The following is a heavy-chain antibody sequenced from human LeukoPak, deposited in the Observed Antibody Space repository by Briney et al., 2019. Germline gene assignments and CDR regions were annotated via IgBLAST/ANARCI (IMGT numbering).Heavy chain of an antibody. Sequence: SETLSLTCTVSGGSIRRGNYYWTWIRQPAGSGLEWIGRIYTSGTTDYNPSLRTRVTISVDASRNQFSLNLSSVTAADTAVYYCARWSGSVTARNYYYYMDVWGEGTTVTVSS. J-gene: IGHJ6*03. CDR1: GGSIRRGNYY. CDR3: ARWSGSVTARNYYYYMDV. CDR2: IYTSGTT. D-gene: IGHD6-6*01. V-gene: IGHV4-61*02.